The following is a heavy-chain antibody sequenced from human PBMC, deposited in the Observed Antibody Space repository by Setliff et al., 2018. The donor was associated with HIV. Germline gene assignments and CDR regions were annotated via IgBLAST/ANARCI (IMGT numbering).Heavy chain of an antibody. CDR2: INTHSGYT. J-gene: IGHJ4*02. Sequence: ASVKVSCKASGYTSNNYGISWVRQAPGQGLEWMGWINTHSGYTNYAQNVQGRVTVTMDTSTSTAYMELRSLKSDDTAVYYCARGKTWLRVLDYWGQGTLVTVSS. CDR3: ARGKTWLRVLDY. D-gene: IGHD5-12*01. V-gene: IGHV1-18*01. CDR1: GYTSNNYG.